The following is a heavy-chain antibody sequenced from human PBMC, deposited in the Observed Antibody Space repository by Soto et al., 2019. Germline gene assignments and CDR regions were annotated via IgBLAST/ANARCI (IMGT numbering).Heavy chain of an antibody. CDR3: ARGIWERSSGWYYFDS. D-gene: IGHD6-19*01. CDR1: GYTFTNYA. V-gene: IGHV1-3*01. J-gene: IGHJ4*02. Sequence: QVQLVQSGADVQKLGASVRVSCKASGYTFTNYAVNWVRQAPGQSLEWMGWVNAGNGHTKYSEKFQDRVTLTRDASANIAYMELSSLRSEDTALYFCARGIWERSSGWYYFDSWGQGTQVTVSS. CDR2: VNAGNGHT.